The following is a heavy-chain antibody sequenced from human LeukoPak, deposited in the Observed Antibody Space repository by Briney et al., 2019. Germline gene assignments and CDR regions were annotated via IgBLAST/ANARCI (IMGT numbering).Heavy chain of an antibody. D-gene: IGHD5-12*01. J-gene: IGHJ4*02. CDR2: INPSGGST. CDR3: ARPRHPYSGYDWSLDY. CDR1: GYTFTSYY. V-gene: IGHV1-46*01. Sequence: GASVKVSCKASGYTFTSYYLHWVRQAPGQGLEWMGIINPSGGSTSYAQKFQGRVTMTRDTSTSTVYMELSSLRSEDTAVYYCARPRHPYSGYDWSLDYWGQGTLVTVSS.